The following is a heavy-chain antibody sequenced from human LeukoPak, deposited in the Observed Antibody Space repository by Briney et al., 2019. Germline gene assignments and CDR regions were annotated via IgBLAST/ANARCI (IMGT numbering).Heavy chain of an antibody. CDR2: ISAYNGNT. CDR1: GYTFTSYG. V-gene: IGHV1-18*01. D-gene: IGHD1-26*01. J-gene: IGHJ5*02. CDR3: ARVPDSGSYSYNWFDA. Sequence: ASVKVSCKASGYTFTSYGISWVRQAPGQGLEWMGWISAYNGNTNYAQKLQGRVTMTTDTSTSTAYMELRSLRSDDTVVYYCARVPDSGSYSYNWFDAWGQGTLVTVSS.